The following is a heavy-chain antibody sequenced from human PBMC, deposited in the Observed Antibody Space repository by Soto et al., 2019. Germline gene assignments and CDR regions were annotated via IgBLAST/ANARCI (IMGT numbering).Heavy chain of an antibody. V-gene: IGHV1-69*02. CDR2: IIPILGIA. J-gene: IGHJ4*02. Sequence: QVQLVQSGAEVKKPGSSVKVSCKASGGTFSSYTISWVRQAPGQGLEWMGRIIPILGIANYAQKFQGRVTITADKATSTAYMELSSLRSEDTAVYYCARTYSSSWYYFDYWGQGTLVTVSS. CDR3: ARTYSSSWYYFDY. D-gene: IGHD6-13*01. CDR1: GGTFSSYT.